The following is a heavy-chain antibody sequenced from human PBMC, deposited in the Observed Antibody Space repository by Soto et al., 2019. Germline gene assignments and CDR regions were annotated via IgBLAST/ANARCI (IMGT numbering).Heavy chain of an antibody. CDR3: AREVAGIQLYYYGMDV. V-gene: IGHV1-2*02. Sequence: GASVKVSCKASGYTFTGYYMHWVRQAPGQGLEWMGWINPNSGGTNYAQKFQGRVTMTRDTSIGTAYMELSRLRSDDTAVYYCAREVAGIQLYYYGMDVWGQGTTVTVSS. D-gene: IGHD6-19*01. CDR2: INPNSGGT. CDR1: GYTFTGYY. J-gene: IGHJ6*02.